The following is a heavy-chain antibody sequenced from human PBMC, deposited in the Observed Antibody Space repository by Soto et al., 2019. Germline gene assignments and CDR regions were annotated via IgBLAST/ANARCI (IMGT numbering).Heavy chain of an antibody. CDR2: INAGNGNT. CDR3: AAASGSYEYYFDY. V-gene: IGHV1-3*01. J-gene: IGHJ4*02. Sequence: ASVKVSCKASGYTFTSYAMHWVRQAPGQRLEWMGWINAGNGNTKYSQKFQGRVTITRDTSASTAYMELSSLRSGDTAVYYCAAASGSYEYYFDYWGQGTLVTVSS. D-gene: IGHD1-26*01. CDR1: GYTFTSYA.